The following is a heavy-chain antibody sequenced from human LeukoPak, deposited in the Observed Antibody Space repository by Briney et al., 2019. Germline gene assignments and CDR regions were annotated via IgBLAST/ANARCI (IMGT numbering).Heavy chain of an antibody. J-gene: IGHJ5*02. Sequence: SQTLSLTCTVSGGSISSGGYYWSWIRQHPGKGLEWIGCIYYSGSTYYNPSLKSRVTISVDTSKNQFSLKLSSVTAADTAVYYCARDRTYCSSTSCYTGWFDPWGQGTLVTVSS. CDR1: GGSISSGGYY. V-gene: IGHV4-31*03. CDR2: IYYSGST. CDR3: ARDRTYCSSTSCYTGWFDP. D-gene: IGHD2-2*02.